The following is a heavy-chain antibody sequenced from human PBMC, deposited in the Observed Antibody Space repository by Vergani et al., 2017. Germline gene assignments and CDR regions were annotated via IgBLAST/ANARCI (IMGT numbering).Heavy chain of an antibody. CDR1: GGSISSGSYY. Sequence: QVQLQESGPGLVRPSQTLSLTCTVSGGSISSGSYYWSWFRQPAGKGLEWIGRFYTGWGTSYNPSLKSRVTISVDTSKNQFSLQLSSVTAADTAVYYCARDPLYSTTWPFLLLDMDVWGQGTTVTVSS. CDR3: ARDPLYSTTWPFLLLDMDV. J-gene: IGHJ6*02. D-gene: IGHD6-13*01. V-gene: IGHV4-61*02. CDR2: FYTGWGT.